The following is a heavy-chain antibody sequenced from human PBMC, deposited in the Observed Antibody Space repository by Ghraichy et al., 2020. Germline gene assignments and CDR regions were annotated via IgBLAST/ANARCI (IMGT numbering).Heavy chain of an antibody. CDR2: ISGSGGST. D-gene: IGHD6-13*01. V-gene: IGHV3-23*01. Sequence: GGSLRLSCAASGFTVSSYAMSWVRQAPGKGLEWVSAISGSGGSTYYADSVKGRFTISRDNSKNTLYLQMNSLRAEDTAVYYCAKDRGSSSWYPDAFDIWGQGTMVTVSS. CDR1: GFTVSSYA. J-gene: IGHJ3*02. CDR3: AKDRGSSSWYPDAFDI.